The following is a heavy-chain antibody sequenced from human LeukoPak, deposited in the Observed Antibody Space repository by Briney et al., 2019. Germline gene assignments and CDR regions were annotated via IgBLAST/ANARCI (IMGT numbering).Heavy chain of an antibody. Sequence: SFTSYWIGWVRQMPGKGLEWIGSIYYSGSTSYNPSLKSRVTISVDTSKNQFSLKLTSVTAADTAVYYCARVEDYYGSGSYPVYYFDYWGQGTLVTVSS. CDR2: IYYSGST. CDR3: ARVEDYYGSGSYPVYYFDY. J-gene: IGHJ4*02. CDR1: SFTSYW. D-gene: IGHD3-10*01. V-gene: IGHV4-39*07.